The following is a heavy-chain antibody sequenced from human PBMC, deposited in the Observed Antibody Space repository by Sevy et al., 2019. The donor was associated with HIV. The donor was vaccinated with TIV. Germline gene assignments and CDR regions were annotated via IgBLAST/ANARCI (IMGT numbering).Heavy chain of an antibody. V-gene: IGHV3-30-3*01. Sequence: GGSLRLSCAASRFAFSSYPMHWVRQAPGKGLEWVAHILYDGINKYYSDSVTGRFTISRDSSKNTLYLEMNSLRSEDTAVYYCARTTGGWNIYFDSWGQGNLVTVSS. CDR2: ILYDGINK. CDR1: RFAFSSYP. J-gene: IGHJ4*02. D-gene: IGHD6-19*01. CDR3: ARTTGGWNIYFDS.